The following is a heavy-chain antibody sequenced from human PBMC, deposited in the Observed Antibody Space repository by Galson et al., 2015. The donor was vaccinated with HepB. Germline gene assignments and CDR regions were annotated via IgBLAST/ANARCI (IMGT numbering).Heavy chain of an antibody. CDR2: INHSGST. D-gene: IGHD6-19*01. J-gene: IGHJ4*02. CDR3: ARGRPRIAVAGTFFDY. CDR1: GGSFSGYY. Sequence: SETLSLTCAVYGGSFSGYYWSWIRQPPGKGLEWIGEINHSGSTNYNPSLKSRVTISVDTSKNQFSLKLSSVTAADTAVYYCARGRPRIAVAGTFFDYWGQGTLVTVSS. V-gene: IGHV4-34*01.